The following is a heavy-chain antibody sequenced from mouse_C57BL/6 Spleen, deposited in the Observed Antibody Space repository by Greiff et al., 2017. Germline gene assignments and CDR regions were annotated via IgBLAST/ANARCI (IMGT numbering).Heavy chain of an antibody. CDR3: ATNYYGSSWFAY. J-gene: IGHJ3*01. CDR2: INPSTGGT. D-gene: IGHD1-1*01. Sequence: VQLKESGPELVKPGASVKISCKASGYSFTGYYMNWVKQSPEKSLEWIGEINPSTGGTTYNQKFKAKATLTVDKSSSTAYMQLKSLTSEDSAVYYCATNYYGSSWFAYWGQGTLVTVSA. CDR1: GYSFTGYY. V-gene: IGHV1-42*01.